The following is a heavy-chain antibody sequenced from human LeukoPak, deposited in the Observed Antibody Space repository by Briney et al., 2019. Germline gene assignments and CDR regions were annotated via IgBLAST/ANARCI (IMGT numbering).Heavy chain of an antibody. Sequence: GGSLRLSCAASGFSFSSFWMHWVRQAPGKGLVWVSGIKSDGAGTSYADSVKGRFTISRDNAKNSLYLQMNSLRAEDTAVYYCAELGITMIGGVWGKGTTVTISS. CDR3: AELGITMIGGV. J-gene: IGHJ6*04. CDR2: IKSDGAGT. V-gene: IGHV3-74*01. CDR1: GFSFSSFW. D-gene: IGHD3-10*02.